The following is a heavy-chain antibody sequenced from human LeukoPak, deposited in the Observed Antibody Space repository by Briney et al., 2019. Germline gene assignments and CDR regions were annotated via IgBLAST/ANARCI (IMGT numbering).Heavy chain of an antibody. CDR2: ISAYNGNT. CDR1: GYTFTSYG. J-gene: IGHJ4*02. D-gene: IGHD3-22*01. CDR3: ARGGPEIKYDSSGHYLDY. Sequence: GASVKVSCKASGYTFTSYGISWVRQAPGQGLEWMGWISAYNGNTNYAQKFQGRVTMTRDMSINTAYMELSRLTSDDTAVYYCARGGPEIKYDSSGHYLDYWGQGTVVTVSS. V-gene: IGHV1-18*01.